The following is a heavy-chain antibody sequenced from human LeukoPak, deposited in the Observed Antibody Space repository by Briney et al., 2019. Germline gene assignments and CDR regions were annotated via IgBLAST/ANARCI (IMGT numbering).Heavy chain of an antibody. J-gene: IGHJ5*02. CDR1: GFTFSSYA. D-gene: IGHD6-19*01. CDR3: ARQVIAVAGRWFDP. Sequence: GGSLRLSCAASGFTFSSYAMHWVRQAPGKGLEWVAVISYDGSNKYYADSVKGRFTISRDNSKNTLYLQMNSLRAEDTAVYYCARQVIAVAGRWFDPWGQGTLVTVSS. V-gene: IGHV3-30*04. CDR2: ISYDGSNK.